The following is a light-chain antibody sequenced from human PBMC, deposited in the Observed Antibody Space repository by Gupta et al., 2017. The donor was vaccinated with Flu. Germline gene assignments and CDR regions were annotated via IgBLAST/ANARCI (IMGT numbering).Light chain of an antibody. CDR2: SNN. CDR1: TSNIGSNT. Sequence: QSVLTQSPSASGTPGQRVTISCSGSTSNIGSNTVNWFQQLPGTAPKLLIYSNNQRPSGVPDRFSGSRSATSASLAISGLQSEDEADYYCATWDDSRTGWVFGGGTKLTVL. V-gene: IGLV1-44*01. J-gene: IGLJ3*02. CDR3: ATWDDSRTGWV.